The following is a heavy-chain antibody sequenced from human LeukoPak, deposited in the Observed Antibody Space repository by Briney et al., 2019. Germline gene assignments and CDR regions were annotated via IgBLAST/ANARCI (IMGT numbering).Heavy chain of an antibody. CDR2: ISYDGSDK. J-gene: IGHJ6*02. CDR1: GFTFSTYP. D-gene: IGHD2-15*01. CDR3: ARDRVAVYYSGGNCQSRYYYYDMDV. Sequence: GRCLRLSCVASGFTFSTYPMHWVRQAPGRGLEWVASISYDGSDKVFPDSVKGRFAISRDNSNNTLYLQMNSLRPEDTAVYFCARDRVAVYYSGGNCQSRYYYYDMDVWGQGTTVTVSS. V-gene: IGHV3-30*09.